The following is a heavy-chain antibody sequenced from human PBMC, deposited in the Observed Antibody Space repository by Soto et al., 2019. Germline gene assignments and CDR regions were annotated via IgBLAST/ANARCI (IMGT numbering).Heavy chain of an antibody. CDR3: ARGRDEYKLGNV. Sequence: SETLSLTCAVSGGSLSDSYWPWIRQSPGKGLEWIGEIHPSGSTYYNPSLRSRVTISVDASKNQFSLKLTSLTAADTAIYYCARGRDEYKLGNVWGHGTTVTV. CDR2: IHPSGST. D-gene: IGHD1-1*01. V-gene: IGHV4-34*01. J-gene: IGHJ6*02. CDR1: GGSLSDSY.